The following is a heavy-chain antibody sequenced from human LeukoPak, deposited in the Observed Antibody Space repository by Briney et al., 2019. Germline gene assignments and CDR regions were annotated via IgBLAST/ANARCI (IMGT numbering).Heavy chain of an antibody. V-gene: IGHV4-34*01. CDR1: GGSFSGYY. D-gene: IGHD6-6*01. CDR3: ARRLAARPWDY. CDR2: INHSGST. J-gene: IGHJ4*02. Sequence: SETLSLTCAVYGGSFSGYYWSWVRQPPGEGLEWIGEINHSGSTNYNPSLKSRVTISVDTSKNQFSLKLSSVTAADTAVYYCARRLAARPWDYWGQGTLVTVSS.